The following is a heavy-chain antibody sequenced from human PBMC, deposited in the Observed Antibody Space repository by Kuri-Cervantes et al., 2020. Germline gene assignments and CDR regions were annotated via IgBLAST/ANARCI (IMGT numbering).Heavy chain of an antibody. Sequence: SVKVSCKASGYTFTSYGISWVRQAPGQGLEWMGGIIPIFGTANYAQKFQGRVTITADESTSTAYMELSSLRSEDTAVYYCAVEGAFDIWGQGTVVTVSS. J-gene: IGHJ3*02. CDR3: AVEGAFDI. CDR2: IIPIFGTA. CDR1: GYTFTSYG. V-gene: IGHV1-69*13.